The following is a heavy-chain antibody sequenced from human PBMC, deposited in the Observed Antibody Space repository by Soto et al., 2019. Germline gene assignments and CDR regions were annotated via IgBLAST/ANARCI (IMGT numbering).Heavy chain of an antibody. D-gene: IGHD2-15*01. CDR1: GGKFYSYI. CDR2: FTPMYGTA. Sequence: SVKVSCKASGGKFYSYIFSWVRQAPGQGLEWMGGFTPMYGTATYAPNFQDRVTFTADKSTSTAYMDLTSLRPDDTAMFYCARGLSDCSGGTCYIFQPWGQGTLVTVSS. CDR3: ARGLSDCSGGTCYIFQP. J-gene: IGHJ1*01. V-gene: IGHV1-69*06.